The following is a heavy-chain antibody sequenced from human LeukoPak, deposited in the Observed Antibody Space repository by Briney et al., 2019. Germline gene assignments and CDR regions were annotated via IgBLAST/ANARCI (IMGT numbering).Heavy chain of an antibody. V-gene: IGHV1-46*01. D-gene: IGHD1-26*01. Sequence: ASVKVSCKASGYAFTSYYMHWVRQAPGQGLEWMGLINPSGGTTRYAQKFQGRVTMTRDLSTSTDYMELSSLRSDDTAVYFCARDNSVGDYAWWFDPWGQGTLVTVSS. CDR3: ARDNSVGDYAWWFDP. CDR1: GYAFTSYY. J-gene: IGHJ5*02. CDR2: INPSGGTT.